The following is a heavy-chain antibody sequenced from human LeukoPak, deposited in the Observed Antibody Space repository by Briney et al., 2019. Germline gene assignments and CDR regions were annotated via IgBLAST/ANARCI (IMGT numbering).Heavy chain of an antibody. V-gene: IGHV3-7*01. J-gene: IGHJ4*02. CDR1: GFTFSSYW. D-gene: IGHD3-22*01. CDR2: IKQDGSEK. Sequence: GGSLRLSCAASGFTFSSYWMSWVRQAPGKGLEWVANIKQDGSEKYYVDSVKGRFTISRDNAKNSLYLQMNSLRAEDTAVYYCARALYDSSGYYFDYWGQGTLVTVSS. CDR3: ARALYDSSGYYFDY.